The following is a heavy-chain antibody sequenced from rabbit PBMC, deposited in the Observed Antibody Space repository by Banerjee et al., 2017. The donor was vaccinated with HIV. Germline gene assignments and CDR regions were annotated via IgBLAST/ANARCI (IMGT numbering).Heavy chain of an antibody. Sequence: QEQLVESGGGLVQPEGSLALTCKASGFTITSNYYMCWVRQAPGKGLEWIGCIDAVSSDSTYYATWVNGRFTISKTSSTTVTLQMTSLTAADTATYFCARDLAGVVGWNLNLWGQGTLVTVS. CDR2: IDAVSSDST. CDR1: GFTITSNYY. V-gene: IGHV1S45*01. CDR3: ARDLAGVVGWNLNL. D-gene: IGHD4-1*01. J-gene: IGHJ4*01.